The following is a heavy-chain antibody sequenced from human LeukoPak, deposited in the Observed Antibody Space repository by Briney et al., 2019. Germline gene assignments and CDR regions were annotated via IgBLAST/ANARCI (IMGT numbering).Heavy chain of an antibody. V-gene: IGHV4-39*07. CDR1: GGSISSSSYY. CDR3: ARVWELSDAFDI. CDR2: IYYSGST. J-gene: IGHJ3*02. Sequence: SETLSLTCTVSGGSISSSSYYWGWIRQPPGKRLEWIGSIYYSGSTPYNPSLKSRVTISVDTSKNQFSLKLSSVTAADAAVYYCARVWELSDAFDIWGQGTMVTVSS. D-gene: IGHD1-26*01.